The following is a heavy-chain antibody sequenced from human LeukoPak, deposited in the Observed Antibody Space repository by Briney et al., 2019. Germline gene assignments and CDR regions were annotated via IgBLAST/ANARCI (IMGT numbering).Heavy chain of an antibody. CDR3: ARVTASPYYYDSRFDY. V-gene: IGHV3-11*04. CDR2: ISSSTSTI. D-gene: IGHD3-22*01. Sequence: PGGSLRLSCAASGFTFSDYYMTWIRQAPGKGLEWVSYISSSTSTIYYADSVKGRFTISRDNARNSLYLQMNRLRAEDTAVYYCARVTASPYYYDSRFDYWGQGTLVTVSS. CDR1: GFTFSDYY. J-gene: IGHJ4*02.